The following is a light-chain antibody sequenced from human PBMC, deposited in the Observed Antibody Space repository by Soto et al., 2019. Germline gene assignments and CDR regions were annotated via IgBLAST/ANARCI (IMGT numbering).Light chain of an antibody. CDR1: SSDVGGYNS. Sequence: QSVLTQPASLSGSPGRSITISCTGTSSDVGGYNSVSWYQQHPGKAPKLMIYEVSSRPSGVSNRFSGSKSGNTASLTISGLQAEDEADYYCSSFTSSTTYVFGTGTKVTVL. V-gene: IGLV2-14*01. CDR2: EVS. CDR3: SSFTSSTTYV. J-gene: IGLJ1*01.